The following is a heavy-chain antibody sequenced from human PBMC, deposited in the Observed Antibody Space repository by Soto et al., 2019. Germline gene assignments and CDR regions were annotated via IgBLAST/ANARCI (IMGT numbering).Heavy chain of an antibody. CDR3: ARGHSSGWYAAGWFDP. CDR2: IYYSGST. V-gene: IGHV4-30-4*01. J-gene: IGHJ5*02. D-gene: IGHD6-19*01. CDR1: GGSISSGDYY. Sequence: SETLSLTCTVSGGSISSGDYYWSWIRQPPGKGLEWIGYIYYSGSTYYNPSLKSRVTISVDTSKNQFSLKLSSVTAADTAVYYCARGHSSGWYAAGWFDPWGQGTLVTVSS.